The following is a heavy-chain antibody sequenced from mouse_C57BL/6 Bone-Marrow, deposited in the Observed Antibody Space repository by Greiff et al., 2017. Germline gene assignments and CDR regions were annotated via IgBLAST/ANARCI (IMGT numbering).Heavy chain of an antibody. V-gene: IGHV14-4*01. J-gene: IGHJ3*01. CDR2: IDPENGDT. D-gene: IGHD2-4*01. CDR3: TTDSICYDYDAWFAY. CDR1: GFNIKDDY. Sequence: EVQLQQSGAELVRPGASVKLSCTASGFNIKDDYMHWVKQRPEQGLEWIGWIDPENGDTEYASKFQGKATITADTSSNTAYLQLSSLTSEDTAVYYCTTDSICYDYDAWFAYWGQGTLVTVSA.